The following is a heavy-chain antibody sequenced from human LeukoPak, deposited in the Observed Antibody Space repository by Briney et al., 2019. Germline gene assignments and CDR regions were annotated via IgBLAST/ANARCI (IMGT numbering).Heavy chain of an antibody. D-gene: IGHD6-13*01. Sequence: SETLSLTCTVSGGSIGSYYWSWLRQPPGKGLEWIGYIYYSGSTNYNPSLKSRVTISVDTSKNQFSLKLSSVTAADTAVYYCARDTAAAGSGFDYWGQGTLVTVSS. CDR3: ARDTAAAGSGFDY. V-gene: IGHV4-59*01. CDR2: IYYSGST. CDR1: GGSIGSYY. J-gene: IGHJ4*02.